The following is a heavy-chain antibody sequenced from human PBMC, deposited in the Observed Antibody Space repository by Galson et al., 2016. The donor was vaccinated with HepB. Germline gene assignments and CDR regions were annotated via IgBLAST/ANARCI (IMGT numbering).Heavy chain of an antibody. CDR2: ISTYSGDT. J-gene: IGHJ6*02. V-gene: IGHV1-18*01. D-gene: IGHD1-26*01. Sequence: SVKVSCKASGYTFNNYGVNWVRQAPGQGLEWVGWISTYSGDTYYAQNLQGRVTMTTDTSTSTAYMEMRSLRSDDQAMYYCAREQGVGYAMDVWGPGTTVTVSS. CDR3: AREQGVGYAMDV. CDR1: GYTFNNYG.